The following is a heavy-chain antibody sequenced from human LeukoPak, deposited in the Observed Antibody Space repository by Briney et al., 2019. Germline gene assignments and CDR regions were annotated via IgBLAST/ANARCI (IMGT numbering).Heavy chain of an antibody. CDR2: INPNSGGT. CDR1: GYTFTGCY. D-gene: IGHD5-18*01. V-gene: IGHV1-2*02. Sequence: GASVKVSCKASGYTFTGCYMHWVRQAPGQGLEWMGWINPNSGGTNYAQKFQGRVTMTRDTSISTAYMELSRLRSDDTAVYYCARGYSYGEDSFDYWGQGTLVTVSS. J-gene: IGHJ4*02. CDR3: ARGYSYGEDSFDY.